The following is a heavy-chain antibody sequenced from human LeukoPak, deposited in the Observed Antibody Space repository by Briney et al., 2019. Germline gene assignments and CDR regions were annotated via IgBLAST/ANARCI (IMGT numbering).Heavy chain of an antibody. J-gene: IGHJ5*02. D-gene: IGHD2-8*01. CDR1: GYTFAIYG. CDR3: AREGGCTNGVCYKSGWFDP. V-gene: IGHV1-18*01. CDR2: ISAKNGNT. Sequence: ASVKVSCKASGYTFAIYGISWVRQAPGQGLEWMGWISAKNGNTNYAQKLQGRVTMTTDTSTSTAYMELRSLRSDDTAVYYCAREGGCTNGVCYKSGWFDPWGQGTLATVSS.